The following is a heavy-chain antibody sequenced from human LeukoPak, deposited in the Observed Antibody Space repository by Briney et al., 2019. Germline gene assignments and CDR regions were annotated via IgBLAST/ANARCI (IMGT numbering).Heavy chain of an antibody. D-gene: IGHD2-15*01. V-gene: IGHV3-43*02. CDR2: ISGDGGST. CDR1: GFTFDDYA. J-gene: IGHJ4*02. CDR3: AKIKLGYCSGGSCYGGNYFDY. Sequence: GGSLRLSCAASGFTFDDYAMHWVRQAPGKGLEWVSLISGDGGSTYYADSVKGRFTISRDNSKNSLYLQVNSLRTEDTALYYCAKIKLGYCSGGSCYGGNYFDYWGQGTLVTVSS.